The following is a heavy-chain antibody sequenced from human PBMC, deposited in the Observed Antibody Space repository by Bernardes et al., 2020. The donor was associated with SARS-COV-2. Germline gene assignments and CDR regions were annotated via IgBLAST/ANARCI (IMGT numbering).Heavy chain of an antibody. J-gene: IGHJ4*02. D-gene: IGHD3-22*01. V-gene: IGHV3-74*01. CDR3: TRGPVSGYGSFGV. CDR1: GFNCGDHW. Sequence: GSLRLSCEASGFNCGDHWMHWVRQAPGKGLVWVARINSGGATTNYADSVKGRFTISRDNAKNTLYLQMYSLSAEDTAVYYCTRGPVSGYGSFGVWGQGTLVTVSS. CDR2: INSGGATT.